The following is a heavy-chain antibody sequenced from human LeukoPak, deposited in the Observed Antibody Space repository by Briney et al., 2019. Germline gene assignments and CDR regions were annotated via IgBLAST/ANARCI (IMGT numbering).Heavy chain of an antibody. CDR1: GFTFSRYA. CDR3: AKDPLMSTRNNDAFDI. V-gene: IGHV3-30-3*01. CDR2: ISYDGSNK. J-gene: IGHJ3*02. Sequence: GGSLRLSCAASGFTFSRYAMHWVRQAPGKGLEWVAVISYDGSNKYYADSVKGRFTISRDNSKNTLYLQMNSLRAEDTAVYYCAKDPLMSTRNNDAFDIWGQGTMVTVSS.